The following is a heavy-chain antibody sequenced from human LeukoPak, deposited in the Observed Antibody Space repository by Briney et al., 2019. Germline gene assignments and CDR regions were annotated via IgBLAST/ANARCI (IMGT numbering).Heavy chain of an antibody. D-gene: IGHD3-3*01. CDR1: GFTFSSHN. CDR2: VWYDGIKS. J-gene: IGHJ4*02. V-gene: IGHV3-33*06. CDR3: AKDRSGTWSFDY. Sequence: GSSLRLSCAASGFTFSSHNMHWVRQAPGKGLEWLAVVWYDGIKSVFADSVKGRFTLSRDNSNNTLFMQINSLRVEDTAVYYCAKDRSGTWSFDYWGQGTLVTVSS.